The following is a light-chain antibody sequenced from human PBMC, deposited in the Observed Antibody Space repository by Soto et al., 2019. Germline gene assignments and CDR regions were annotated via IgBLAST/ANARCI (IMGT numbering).Light chain of an antibody. CDR1: QSISSTL. CDR3: QKYGSSLIT. J-gene: IGKJ5*01. CDR2: SSS. V-gene: IGKV3-20*01. Sequence: ELELTQSPGPLSFSPGEMAPPSCRASQSISSTLLAWYQQKTGQAPRLIIYSSSIRATGIPDRFSGSGSGTDFTLTISRLEPEDFAVDYCQKYGSSLITVGQGTRLEIK.